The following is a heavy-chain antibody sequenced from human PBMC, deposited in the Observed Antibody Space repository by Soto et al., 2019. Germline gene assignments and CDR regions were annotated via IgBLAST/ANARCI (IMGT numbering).Heavy chain of an antibody. V-gene: IGHV5-10-1*01. D-gene: IGHD2-2*01. CDR2: IDPSDSYT. CDR1: GYSFTSYW. Sequence: PGESLKISCKGSGYSFTSYWISWVRQMPGKGLEWMGRIDPSDSYTNYSPSFQGHVTISADQSISTAYLQWSSLKASDTAMYYCARHPPIVVVPAAIFYYYGMDVWGQGTTDTGSS. J-gene: IGHJ6*02. CDR3: ARHPPIVVVPAAIFYYYGMDV.